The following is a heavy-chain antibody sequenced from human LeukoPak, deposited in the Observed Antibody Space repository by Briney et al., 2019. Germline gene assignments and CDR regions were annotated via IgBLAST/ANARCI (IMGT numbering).Heavy chain of an antibody. CDR3: ARAGGATLWWFDP. CDR2: ISYDGSNK. J-gene: IGHJ5*02. D-gene: IGHD2-21*01. V-gene: IGHV3-30-3*01. Sequence: GGSLRLSCAASGFTFSSYAMHWVRQAPGKGLEWVAVISYDGSNKYYADSVKGRFTISRDNSKNTLYLQMNSLRAEDTAVYYCARAGGATLWWFDPWGQGTLVTVSS. CDR1: GFTFSSYA.